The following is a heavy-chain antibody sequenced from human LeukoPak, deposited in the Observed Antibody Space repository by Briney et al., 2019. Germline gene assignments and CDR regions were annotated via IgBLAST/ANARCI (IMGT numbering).Heavy chain of an antibody. CDR2: ISAYNGNT. D-gene: IGHD3-22*01. CDR3: ARDYYDSSGYNWFDP. CDR1: GYTFTSYG. V-gene: IGHV1-18*01. J-gene: IGHJ5*02. Sequence: GASVKVSCKASGYTFTSYGISWVRQAPGQGLEWMGWISAYNGNTNYAQKLQGRVTMTTDTSTSTAYMGLRSLRSDDTAVYYCARDYYDSSGYNWFDPWGQGTLVTVSS.